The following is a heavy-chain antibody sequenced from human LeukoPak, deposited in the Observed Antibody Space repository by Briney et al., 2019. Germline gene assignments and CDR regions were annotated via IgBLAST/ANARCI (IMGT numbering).Heavy chain of an antibody. CDR1: GFSFSSYA. CDR2: ISYDGSNK. CDR3: ARGDAYYDFWSGHYYYYYGMDV. J-gene: IGHJ6*02. Sequence: GGSLRLSCAASGFSFSSYAMHWVRQAPGKGLEGVAVISYDGSNKYYADSVKGRFTISRDNSKNTLYLQMNSLRAEDTAVYYCARGDAYYDFWSGHYYYYYGMDVWGQGTTVTVSS. D-gene: IGHD3-3*01. V-gene: IGHV3-30-3*01.